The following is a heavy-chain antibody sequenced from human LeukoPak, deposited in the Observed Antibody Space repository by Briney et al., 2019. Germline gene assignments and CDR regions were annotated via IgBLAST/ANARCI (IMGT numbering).Heavy chain of an antibody. CDR1: GFTFSSYA. CDR2: ISGSGGST. D-gene: IGHD5-18*01. Sequence: DPGGSLRLSCAASGFTFSSYAMSWVRQAPGKGLEWVSAISGSGGSTYYADSVKGRFTISRDNSKNTLYLQMNSLRAEDTAVYYCAKSTGYSCGYHWFDPWGQGTLVTVSS. V-gene: IGHV3-23*01. J-gene: IGHJ5*02. CDR3: AKSTGYSCGYHWFDP.